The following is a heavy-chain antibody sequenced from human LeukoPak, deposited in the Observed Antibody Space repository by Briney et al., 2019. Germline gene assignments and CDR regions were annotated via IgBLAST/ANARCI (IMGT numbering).Heavy chain of an antibody. V-gene: IGHV4-4*07. CDR3: ARAPGSYWTGDAFDI. J-gene: IGHJ3*02. CDR2: IFTSGST. CDR1: GGSISTFY. Sequence: SETLSLTCTVSGGSISTFYWSWIRQPAGKGLEWLGRIFTSGSTNYNPSLKSRVTMSVDTSKNQFSLNLNSVTAADTAVYYCARAPGSYWTGDAFDIWGQGTMVTVSS. D-gene: IGHD1-26*01.